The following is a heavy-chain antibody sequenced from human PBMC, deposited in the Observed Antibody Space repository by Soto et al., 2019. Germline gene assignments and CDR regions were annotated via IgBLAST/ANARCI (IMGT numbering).Heavy chain of an antibody. V-gene: IGHV4-34*01. J-gene: IGHJ5*02. D-gene: IGHD6-19*01. CDR3: ARADPWLPTEDWFDP. CDR2: INHSGST. Sequence: SETLSLTCAVYGGSFSGYYWSWIRQPPGKGLEWIGEINHSGSTNYNPSPKSRVTISVDTSKNQFSLKLSSVTAADTAVYYCARADPWLPTEDWFDPWGQGTLVTVSS. CDR1: GGSFSGYY.